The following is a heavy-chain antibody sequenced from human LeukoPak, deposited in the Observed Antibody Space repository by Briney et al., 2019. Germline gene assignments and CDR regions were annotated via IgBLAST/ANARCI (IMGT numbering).Heavy chain of an antibody. CDR2: ISGSGGST. J-gene: IGHJ4*02. CDR1: GFTFSSYS. Sequence: GSLRLSCAASGFTFSSYSMNWVRQAPGKGLEWVSAISGSGGSTYYADSVKGRFTISRDSSKNTLYLQMNSLRAEDTAVYYCAKLMVRGGPLNDYWGQGTLVTVSS. V-gene: IGHV3-23*01. D-gene: IGHD3-10*01. CDR3: AKLMVRGGPLNDY.